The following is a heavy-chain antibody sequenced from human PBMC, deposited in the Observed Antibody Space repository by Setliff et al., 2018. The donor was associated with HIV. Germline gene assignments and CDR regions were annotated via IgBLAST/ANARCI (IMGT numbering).Heavy chain of an antibody. CDR3: ARVFSAGWFDS. CDR1: GYTFSSYW. CDR2: IRPADSDT. V-gene: IGHV5-51*01. J-gene: IGHJ5*01. Sequence: GESLKISCEGSGYTFSSYWIAWVRQVPGRGLEWMGIIRPADSDTRVSPSFQGHVTISADKSISSTYLQWSSLKASDTAMYYCARVFSAGWFDSWGQGTLVTVSS. D-gene: IGHD6-13*01.